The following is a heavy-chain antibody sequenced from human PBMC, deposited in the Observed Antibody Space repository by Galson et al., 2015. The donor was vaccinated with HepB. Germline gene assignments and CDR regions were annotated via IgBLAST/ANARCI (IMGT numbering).Heavy chain of an antibody. CDR2: ISSSSSTI. Sequence: SLRLSCAASGFTFSDYYMSWIRQAPGTGLEWISYISSSSSTIYYADSVKGRFTISRDNAKNSLYLQMNRLRAEDTAVYYCKLSWGSYDAFDIWGQGTMVTVSS. V-gene: IGHV3-11*04. CDR1: GFTFSDYY. J-gene: IGHJ3*02. CDR3: KLSWGSYDAFDI. D-gene: IGHD1-26*01.